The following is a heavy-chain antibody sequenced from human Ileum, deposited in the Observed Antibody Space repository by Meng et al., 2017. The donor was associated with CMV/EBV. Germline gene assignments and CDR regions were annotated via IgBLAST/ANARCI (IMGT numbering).Heavy chain of an antibody. CDR2: IYSGGSST. V-gene: IGHV3-23*03. Sequence: GESLKISCAASGFTFSSYAMSWVRQAPGKGLEWVSVIYSGGSSTYYADSVKGRFTISRDNSKNTLYLQMNSLRAEDKAVYYCAKSSGSYSSYFDYWGQGTLVTVSS. J-gene: IGHJ4*02. D-gene: IGHD1-26*01. CDR1: GFTFSSYA. CDR3: AKSSGSYSSYFDY.